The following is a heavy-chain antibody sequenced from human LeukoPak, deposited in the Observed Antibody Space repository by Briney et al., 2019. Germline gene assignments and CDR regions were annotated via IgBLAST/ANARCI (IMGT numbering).Heavy chain of an antibody. D-gene: IGHD3-22*01. CDR3: ASSYYYDSSGYYYGY. CDR2: IYYSGST. CDR1: GGSISSSSYY. J-gene: IGHJ4*02. Sequence: SETLSLTCTVSGGSISSSSYYWGWIRQPPGKGQEWIGSIYYSGSTYYNPSLKSRVTISVDTSKNQFSLKLSSVTAADTAVYYCASSYYYDSSGYYYGYWGQGTLVTVSS. V-gene: IGHV4-39*01.